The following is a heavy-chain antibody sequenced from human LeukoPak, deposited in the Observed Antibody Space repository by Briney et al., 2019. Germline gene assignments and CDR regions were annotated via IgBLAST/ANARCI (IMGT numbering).Heavy chain of an antibody. D-gene: IGHD6-13*01. J-gene: IGHJ6*03. CDR1: GGSISSGGYS. Sequence: SETLSLTCAVSGGSISSGGYSWSWIRQPAGKGLEWIGRIYTSGSTNYNPSLKSRVTMSVDTSKNQFSLKLSSVTAADTPVYYCARGFIAYYYYYMDVWGKGTTVTVSS. V-gene: IGHV4-61*02. CDR3: ARGFIAYYYYYMDV. CDR2: IYTSGST.